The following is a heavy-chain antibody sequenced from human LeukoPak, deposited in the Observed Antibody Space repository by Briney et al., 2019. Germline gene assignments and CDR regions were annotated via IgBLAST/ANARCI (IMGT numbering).Heavy chain of an antibody. CDR2: INPSDRTT. CDR3: ARDVSPYYDSSGYYDNWFDP. CDR1: GYTLTTYY. D-gene: IGHD3-22*01. J-gene: IGHJ5*02. V-gene: IGHV1-46*01. Sequence: ASVKVSCKASGYTLTTYYMHWVRQAPGQGLEWMGIINPSDRTTSYAQKFQGRVTMTRDTSTSTVYMELSSLSSEDTAIYYCARDVSPYYDSSGYYDNWFDPWGQGTLVTVSS.